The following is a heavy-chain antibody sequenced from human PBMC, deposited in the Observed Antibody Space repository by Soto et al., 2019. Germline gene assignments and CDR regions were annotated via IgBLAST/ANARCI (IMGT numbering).Heavy chain of an antibody. Sequence: SETLSLTCAVYGGSFSGYYWSWIRQPPGKGLEWIGEINHSGSTNYNPSLKSRVTISVDTSKNQFSLKLSSVTAADTAVYYCATLYYDILTGYYPPYYYYGMDVWGQGTTVTVSS. D-gene: IGHD3-9*01. CDR1: GGSFSGYY. V-gene: IGHV4-34*01. CDR2: INHSGST. J-gene: IGHJ6*02. CDR3: ATLYYDILTGYYPPYYYYGMDV.